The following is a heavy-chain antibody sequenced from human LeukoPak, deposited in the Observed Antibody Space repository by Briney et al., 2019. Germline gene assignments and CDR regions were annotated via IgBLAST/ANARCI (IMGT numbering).Heavy chain of an antibody. J-gene: IGHJ5*02. Sequence: GASVKVSCKASGYSLTSYFMHWVRQAPGQGVEWVGGINPSGDGTSYTQKFQGRVTTSRDTSISTAYMELSRLRSDDTAVYYCAREGPDILTGYEAYNWFDPWGQGTLVTVSS. D-gene: IGHD3-9*01. CDR2: INPSGDGT. V-gene: IGHV1-2*02. CDR3: AREGPDILTGYEAYNWFDP. CDR1: GYSLTSYF.